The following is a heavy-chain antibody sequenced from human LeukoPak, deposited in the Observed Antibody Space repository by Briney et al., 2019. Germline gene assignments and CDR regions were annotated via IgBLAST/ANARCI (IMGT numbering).Heavy chain of an antibody. V-gene: IGHV3-9*01. Sequence: PGGSLRLSCAASGFTFNDYAIHWVRQAPGKGLEWVSGISWNSGTIAYADSVKGRFTISRDDAKNSLYLQMNSLRPEDTALYYCAKGGANMIRGIGADYWGQGTPVTVSS. CDR1: GFTFNDYA. J-gene: IGHJ4*02. CDR3: AKGGANMIRGIGADY. D-gene: IGHD3-10*01. CDR2: ISWNSGTI.